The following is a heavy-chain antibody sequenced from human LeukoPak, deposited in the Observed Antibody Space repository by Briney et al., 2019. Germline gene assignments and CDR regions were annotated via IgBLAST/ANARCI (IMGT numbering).Heavy chain of an antibody. V-gene: IGHV4-59*01. CDR3: ARMPDILTGLDS. CDR1: GGSLSNYY. CDR2: IYYSGST. D-gene: IGHD3-9*01. J-gene: IGHJ4*02. Sequence: SETLSLTCTVSGGSLSNYYWNWIRQPPGKGLEWIAYIYYSGSTNYNPSLKSRVTISLDTSKNQFSLKLSSVTTADTAVYYCARMPDILTGLDSWGQGTLVTVSS.